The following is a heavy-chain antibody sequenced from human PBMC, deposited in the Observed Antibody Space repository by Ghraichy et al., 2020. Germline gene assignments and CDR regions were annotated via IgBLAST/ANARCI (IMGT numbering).Heavy chain of an antibody. D-gene: IGHD1-7*01. Sequence: GESLNISCEASGFTFSNYAMNWVRQAPGKGLEWVSGIGSSGGSAYYADSVKGRFTISRDNSKNTLFLQMNSLGADDTAVYFCAKARNWNYETGYDYWGQGTLVTVSS. CDR2: IGSSGGSA. CDR1: GFTFSNYA. V-gene: IGHV3-23*01. CDR3: AKARNWNYETGYDY. J-gene: IGHJ4*02.